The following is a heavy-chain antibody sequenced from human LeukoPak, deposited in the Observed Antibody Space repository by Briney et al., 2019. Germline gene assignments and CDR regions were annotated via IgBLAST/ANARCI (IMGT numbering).Heavy chain of an antibody. Sequence: GGSLRLSCAASGFTFSDHYMDWVRQAPGKGLEWVSSISSSSSYIYYADSVKGRFTISRDNAKNSLYLQMNSLRAEDTAVYYCAREGDIVVVPADLDYWGQGTLVTVSS. CDR2: ISSSSSYI. V-gene: IGHV3-21*01. CDR3: AREGDIVVVPADLDY. CDR1: GFTFSDHY. D-gene: IGHD2-2*01. J-gene: IGHJ4*02.